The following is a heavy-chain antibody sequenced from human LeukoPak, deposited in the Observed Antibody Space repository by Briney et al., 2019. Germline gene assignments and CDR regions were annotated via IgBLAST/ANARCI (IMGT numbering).Heavy chain of an antibody. J-gene: IGHJ5*02. V-gene: IGHV3-49*04. CDR3: TSVRGYDILTGYVDNWFDP. CDR1: GFTFSTYA. CDR2: IRSKAYGGTT. D-gene: IGHD3-9*01. Sequence: GGSLRLSCAASGFTFSTYAMSWVRQAPGKGLEWVGLIRSKAYGGTTEYAASVKGRFTISRDDSKSIAYLQMNSLKTEDTAVYYCTSVRGYDILTGYVDNWFDPWGQGTLVTVSS.